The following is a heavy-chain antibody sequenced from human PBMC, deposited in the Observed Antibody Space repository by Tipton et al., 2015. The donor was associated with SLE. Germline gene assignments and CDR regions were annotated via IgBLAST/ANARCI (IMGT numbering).Heavy chain of an antibody. CDR1: GFTFSSYA. CDR3: ARAAGTLDY. J-gene: IGHJ4*02. V-gene: IGHV3-30*04. Sequence: QVQLVQSGGGVVQPGRSLRLSCAASGFTFSSYAMHWVRQAPGKGLEWVAVISYDGSNKYYADSVKGRFTISRDNSKNTLYLQMNSLRAEDTAVYYCARAAGTLDYWGQGTLVTVSS. CDR2: ISYDGSNK. D-gene: IGHD6-13*01.